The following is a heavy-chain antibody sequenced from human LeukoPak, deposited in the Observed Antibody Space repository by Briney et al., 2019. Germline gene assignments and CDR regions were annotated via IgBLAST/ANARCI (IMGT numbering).Heavy chain of an antibody. CDR1: GGSISSYY. Sequence: SETLSLTCTVSGGSISSYYWSWIRQPPGKGLEWIGYIYYSGSTNYNPSLKSRVTISVDTSKNQFSLKLSSVTAADTAVYYCARDRLADYYYYYMDVWGKGTTVTVSS. CDR3: ARDRLADYYYYYMDV. J-gene: IGHJ6*03. V-gene: IGHV4-59*01. CDR2: IYYSGST.